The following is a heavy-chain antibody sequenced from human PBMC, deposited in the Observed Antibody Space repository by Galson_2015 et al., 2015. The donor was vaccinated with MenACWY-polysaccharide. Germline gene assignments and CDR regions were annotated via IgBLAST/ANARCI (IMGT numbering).Heavy chain of an antibody. CDR2: ISSSWTI. V-gene: IGHV3-48*02. CDR1: GFTFSSYS. D-gene: IGHD1-26*01. J-gene: IGHJ4*02. CDR3: ARVLKGLVGATPDY. Sequence: SLRLSCAASGFTFSSYSMNWVRQAPGKGLEWVSYISSSWTIYYADSVKGRFTISRDNGKNSLYLQMNSLRDDDTAVYYCARVLKGLVGATPDYWGQGTLVTVSS.